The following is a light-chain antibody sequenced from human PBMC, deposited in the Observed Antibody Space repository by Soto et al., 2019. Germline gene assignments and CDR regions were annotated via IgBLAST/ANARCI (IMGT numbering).Light chain of an antibody. V-gene: IGLV2-14*01. CDR2: DVR. J-gene: IGLJ1*01. CDR3: CSYTTSSTYV. CDR1: SSDIGAYNY. Sequence: QSVLTRPASVSGSPGQSITISCTGTSSDIGAYNYVSWFQQHPGKAPKLMIYDVRNRPSGVSNRFSGSKSGNTASLIISGLQAEDEADYYCCSYTTSSTYVFGTGTKVTVL.